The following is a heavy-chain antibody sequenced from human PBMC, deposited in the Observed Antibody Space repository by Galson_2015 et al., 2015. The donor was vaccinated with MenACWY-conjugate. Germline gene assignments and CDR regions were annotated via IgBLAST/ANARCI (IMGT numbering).Heavy chain of an antibody. V-gene: IGHV1-18*04. CDR2: ISAYNGNT. CDR1: GYTFTSYG. Sequence: SVKVSCKASGYTFTSYGISWVRQAPGQGLEWMGWISAYNGNTNYAQTLQGRVTMTTDTSTSTAYMELRSLRSDDTAVYYCAREGGVLYSAYPVVVAATEYYYYYGMDVWGQGTTVTVSS. J-gene: IGHJ6*02. CDR3: AREGGVLYSAYPVVVAATEYYYYYGMDV. D-gene: IGHD2-15*01.